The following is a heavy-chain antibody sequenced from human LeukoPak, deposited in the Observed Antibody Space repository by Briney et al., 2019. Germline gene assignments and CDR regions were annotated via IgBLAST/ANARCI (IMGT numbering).Heavy chain of an antibody. J-gene: IGHJ4*02. CDR1: GFTFSSYA. V-gene: IGHV3-30-3*01. D-gene: IGHD6-13*01. CDR2: ISYDGSNK. CDR3: ARDQGSSWSGPTALLDY. Sequence: GRSLRLSCAASGFTFSSYAMHWVRQAPGKGLEWVAVISYDGSNKYYADSVKGRFTISRDNSKNTLYLQMNSLRAEDTAVYYCARDQGSSWSGPTALLDYWGQGTLVTVSS.